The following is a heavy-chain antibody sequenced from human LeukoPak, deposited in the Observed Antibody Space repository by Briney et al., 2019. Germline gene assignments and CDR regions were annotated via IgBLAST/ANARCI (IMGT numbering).Heavy chain of an antibody. CDR2: MNPNSGNT. J-gene: IGHJ6*02. CDR1: GYTFTSYD. CDR3: AREWNDDYYYGMDV. D-gene: IGHD1-1*01. V-gene: IGHV1-8*01. Sequence: GASVKVSCKASGYTFTSYDINWVRQATGQGLEWMGWMNPNSGNTGYAQKFQGRVTMTRNTSISTAYMELSSLRSEDTAVYYCAREWNDDYYYGMDVWGQGTTVTVSS.